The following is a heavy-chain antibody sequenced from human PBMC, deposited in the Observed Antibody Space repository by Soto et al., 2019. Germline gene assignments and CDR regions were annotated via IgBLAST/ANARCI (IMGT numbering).Heavy chain of an antibody. D-gene: IGHD6-13*01. CDR3: ARDAAIKLAAAGPFDY. CDR1: GGTFSSYT. J-gene: IGHJ4*02. V-gene: IGHV1-69*04. Sequence: SVKVSCKASGGTFSSYTISWVRQAPGQGLEWMGRIIPILGIANYAQKFQGRVTITADKSTSTAYMELSSLRSEDTAVYYCARDAAIKLAAAGPFDYWDQGPLVTVSS. CDR2: IIPILGIA.